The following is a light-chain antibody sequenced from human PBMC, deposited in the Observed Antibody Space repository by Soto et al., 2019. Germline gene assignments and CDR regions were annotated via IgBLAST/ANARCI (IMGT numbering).Light chain of an antibody. J-gene: IGKJ2*01. V-gene: IGKV3-15*01. CDR3: QQYNNWPRT. CDR1: QSISSD. Sequence: ETVMTQSPATLSVSPGERATLSCRASQSISSDLAWYQQKPGQAPRLLIYGASTTATGIPGRFSGSGSGREFTLTISSLQSVDFAVYYCQQYNNWPRTFGQGTKLEIK. CDR2: GAS.